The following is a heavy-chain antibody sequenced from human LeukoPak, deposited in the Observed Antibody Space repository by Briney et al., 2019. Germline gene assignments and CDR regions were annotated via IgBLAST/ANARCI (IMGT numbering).Heavy chain of an antibody. CDR1: GGSISSNSYY. CDR2: IYHSGST. V-gene: IGHV4-39*07. CDR3: ARDFLWGSGSYYTA. Sequence: SETLSLTCTVSGGSISSNSYYWGWSRQPPGKGLEWIGYIYHSGSTYYNPSLKSRVTISVDRSKNQFSLKLSSVTAADTAVYYCARDFLWGSGSYYTAWGQGTLVTVSS. J-gene: IGHJ5*02. D-gene: IGHD3-10*01.